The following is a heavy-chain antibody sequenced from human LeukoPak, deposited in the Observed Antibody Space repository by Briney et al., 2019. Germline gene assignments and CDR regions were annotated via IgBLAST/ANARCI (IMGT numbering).Heavy chain of an antibody. CDR2: ISNSGST. J-gene: IGHJ4*02. Sequence: PSETLSLTCNVSDGSISEYYWSWIRRPPGKGLEWIGYISNSGSTNYNPSLKSRVTISVDTTKNQFSLKLSSVTAADTAVYYCAKSSGWYFDHWGQGTRVTVSP. V-gene: IGHV4-59*08. CDR1: DGSISEYY. D-gene: IGHD6-19*01. CDR3: AKSSGWYFDH.